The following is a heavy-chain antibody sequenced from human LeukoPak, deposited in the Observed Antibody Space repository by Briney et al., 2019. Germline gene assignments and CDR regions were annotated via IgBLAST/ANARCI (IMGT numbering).Heavy chain of an antibody. CDR3: ARQISRYCSGGSCYSGWEFYFDS. CDR1: GFTFSSYE. J-gene: IGHJ4*02. V-gene: IGHV3-48*03. CDR2: VSSSCRSI. D-gene: IGHD2-15*01. Sequence: GGSLRLSCAASGFTFSSYEMNWVRQAPGKGLELVSFVSSSCRSIHYAASVKGRFTISRDNAKSSLYLQMNSLRAEDTAVYHCARQISRYCSGGSCYSGWEFYFDSWGQGTPVTVSS.